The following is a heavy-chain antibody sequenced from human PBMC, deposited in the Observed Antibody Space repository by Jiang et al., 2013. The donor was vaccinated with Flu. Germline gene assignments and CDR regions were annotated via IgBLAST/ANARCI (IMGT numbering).Heavy chain of an antibody. J-gene: IGHJ6*02. CDR3: ARELPRYYYYGMDV. Sequence: VSCKASGYTFISYYIHWVRQAPGHGLEWLGIINPNDGATTYAQNFQGRVSITRDTSTNTVHMELNSLRSDDTAVYYCARELPRYYYYGMDVWGQGTTVTVSS. CDR2: INPNDGAT. CDR1: GYTFISYY. D-gene: IGHD2-21*02. V-gene: IGHV1-46*01.